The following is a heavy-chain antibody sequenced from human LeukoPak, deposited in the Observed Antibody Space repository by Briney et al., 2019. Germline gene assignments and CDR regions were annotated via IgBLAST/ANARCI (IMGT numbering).Heavy chain of an antibody. J-gene: IGHJ4*02. CDR3: ARQGTYGDYLDY. D-gene: IGHD4-17*01. CDR1: GGSINPYS. V-gene: IGHV4-59*08. CDR2: ISHSGNT. Sequence: SETLSLICTVSGGSINPYSWTWIRQPPGKGLEWIAYISHSGNTNYNPSFKSQITISVDRSMNQFSLKLNSVTAADTAVYYCARQGTYGDYLDYWGQGTLVTVSS.